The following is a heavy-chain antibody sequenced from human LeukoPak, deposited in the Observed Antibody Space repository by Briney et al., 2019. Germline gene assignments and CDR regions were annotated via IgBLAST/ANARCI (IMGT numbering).Heavy chain of an antibody. D-gene: IGHD6-13*01. Sequence: GGSLRLSCAAAGFTFSSYAMTWVRQAPGMGLEWVSSISENGGGRYYADSVQGRFTISRDNSKNTLYLQMNSLRAEDTAVYYCAKQAGGTLDYCGQGTLVIVSS. V-gene: IGHV3-23*01. CDR1: GFTFSSYA. CDR2: ISENGGGR. J-gene: IGHJ4*02. CDR3: AKQAGGTLDY.